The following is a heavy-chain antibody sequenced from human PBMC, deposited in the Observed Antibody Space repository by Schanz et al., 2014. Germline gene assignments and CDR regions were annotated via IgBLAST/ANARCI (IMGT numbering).Heavy chain of an antibody. CDR2: INTGSNYI. J-gene: IGHJ4*02. CDR3: AKIERNED. CDR1: GFTFSSYA. D-gene: IGHD1-1*01. Sequence: EVQLLESGGGLVQPGGSLRLSCAASGFTFSSYALHWVRQAPGKGLEWISFINTGSNYINYADSVKGRFTISRDNTKNSLYLLMNSLRAEDTAVYFCAKIERNEDWGQGTLXTVSS. V-gene: IGHV3-48*04.